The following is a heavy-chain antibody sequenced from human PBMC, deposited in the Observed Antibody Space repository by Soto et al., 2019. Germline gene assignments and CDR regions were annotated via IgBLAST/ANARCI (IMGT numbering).Heavy chain of an antibody. V-gene: IGHV3-7*03. Sequence: PGGSLRLSCAASGFTFSSYWMSWVRQAPGKGLEWVANIKQDGSEKYYVDSVKGRFTISRDNAKNSLYLQMNSLRAEDTAVYYCARENFYCSSTSCYSGDYYYDMDVWGQGTTVTVSS. CDR2: IKQDGSEK. J-gene: IGHJ6*02. CDR1: GFTFSSYW. D-gene: IGHD2-2*02. CDR3: ARENFYCSSTSCYSGDYYYDMDV.